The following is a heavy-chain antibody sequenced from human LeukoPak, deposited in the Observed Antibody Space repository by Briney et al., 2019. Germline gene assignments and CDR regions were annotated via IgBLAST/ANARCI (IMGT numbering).Heavy chain of an antibody. CDR2: IGTAGDT. V-gene: IGHV3-13*01. CDR3: TREGIVAGVDY. CDR1: GFTFSSYD. Sequence: HPGGSLRLSCAASGFTFSSYDMHWVRQATGKGLEWVSAIGTAGDTYYPGSVKGRFTISRENAKNSLYLQMNSLRAGDTAVYYCTREGIVAGVDYWGQGTLVTVSS. D-gene: IGHD6-13*01. J-gene: IGHJ4*02.